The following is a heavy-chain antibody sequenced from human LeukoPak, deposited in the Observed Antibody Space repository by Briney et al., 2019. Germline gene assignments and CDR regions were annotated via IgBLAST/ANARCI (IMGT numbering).Heavy chain of an antibody. CDR1: GGSISSGGYY. J-gene: IGHJ6*03. Sequence: SETLSLTCTVSGGSISSGGYYWSWIRQHPGKGLEWIGYIYYSGSTYYNPSLKSRVTISVDTSNNQFSLKLSSVTAADTAVYYCARDQVELRRFGGYYYCMDVWGKGTTVTVSS. D-gene: IGHD1-7*01. V-gene: IGHV4-31*03. CDR2: IYYSGST. CDR3: ARDQVELRRFGGYYYCMDV.